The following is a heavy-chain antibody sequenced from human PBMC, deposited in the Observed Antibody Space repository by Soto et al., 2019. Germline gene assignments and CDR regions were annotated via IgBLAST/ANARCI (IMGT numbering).Heavy chain of an antibody. J-gene: IGHJ5*02. CDR1: GYTFTSYY. CDR3: ARSPSMSTLTTGWFDP. Sequence: ASVKVSCKASGYTFTSYYMHWVRQAPGQGLEWMGIINPSGGSTSYAQKLQGRVTLTTDTSTTTAFMELTSLRSDDTAVYYCARSPSMSTLTTGWFDPWGQGTLVTVSS. CDR2: INPSGGST. V-gene: IGHV1-46*01. D-gene: IGHD4-4*01.